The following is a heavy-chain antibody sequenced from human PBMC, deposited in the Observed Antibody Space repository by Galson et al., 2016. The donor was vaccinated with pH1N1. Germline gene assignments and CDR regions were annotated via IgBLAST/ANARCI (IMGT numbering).Heavy chain of an antibody. CDR2: IYWDDSE. J-gene: IGHJ3*02. Sequence: PALVKPTQTLTLTCAFSGFSLSASGEAVGWLRQPPGKAPEWLAMIYWDDSERYSQSLKDRLTISKDSTKRHVVLTMTDMDPEDTGTYYCVHSENIVVEEAAFDIFDIWGQGAAVHVSS. D-gene: IGHD2-21*01. V-gene: IGHV2-5*02. CDR1: GFSLSASGEA. CDR3: VHSENIVVEEAAFDIFDI.